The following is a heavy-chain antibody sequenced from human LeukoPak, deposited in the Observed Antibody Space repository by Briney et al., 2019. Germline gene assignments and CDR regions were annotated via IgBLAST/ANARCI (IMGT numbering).Heavy chain of an antibody. Sequence: GSSVKVSCKASGYTFTGNYMHWLRQAPGQGLEWMGWINPNSGGTTYAQKFQGRVTMTRDTSISTAYMELSRLRSDDTAVYYCARDRTFLRVTTSYYYMDVWGKGTTVTVSS. CDR1: GYTFTGNY. J-gene: IGHJ6*03. CDR2: INPNSGGT. D-gene: IGHD4-17*01. CDR3: ARDRTFLRVTTSYYYMDV. V-gene: IGHV1-2*02.